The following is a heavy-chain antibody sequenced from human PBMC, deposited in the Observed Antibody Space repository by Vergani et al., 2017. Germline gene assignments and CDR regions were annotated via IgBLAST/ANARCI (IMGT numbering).Heavy chain of an antibody. J-gene: IGHJ6*03. D-gene: IGHD6-13*01. CDR3: AKQRGIAAXGTKTYYYYYYMDV. Sequence: EVQLLESGGGLVQPGGSLRLSCAASGFTFSSYAMSWVRQAPEKGLEWVSAISGSGGSTYYADSVKGRFTISRDNSKNTLYLQMNSLRAEDTAVYYCAKQRGIAAXGTKTYYYYYYMDVWGKGP. CDR2: ISGSGGST. V-gene: IGHV3-23*01. CDR1: GFTFSSYA.